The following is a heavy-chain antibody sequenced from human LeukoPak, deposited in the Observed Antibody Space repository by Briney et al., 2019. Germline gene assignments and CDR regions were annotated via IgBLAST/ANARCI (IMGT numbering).Heavy chain of an antibody. CDR2: IKSKTDGGTT. V-gene: IGHV3-15*01. D-gene: IGHD3-22*01. CDR3: TTDQNYYDSSGYYYFDY. CDR1: GFTFSNAW. J-gene: IGHJ4*02. Sequence: PGGSLRLSCAASGFTFSNAWMSWVRQAPGKGLEWVGRIKSKTDGGTTDYAAPVKGRFTISRDDSKNTLYLQMNSLKTEDTAVYYCTTDQNYYDSSGYYYFDYRGQGTLVTVSS.